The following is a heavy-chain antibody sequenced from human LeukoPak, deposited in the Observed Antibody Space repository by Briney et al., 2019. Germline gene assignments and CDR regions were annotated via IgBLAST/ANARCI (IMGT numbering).Heavy chain of an antibody. Sequence: SETLSLTCTVSGGSISSGSYYWSWIRQPAGKGLEWIGRIYTSGSTNYNPSLKSRVTISVDTSKNQFSLKLSSVTAADTAAYYCARVDYYDSSALIPWGQGTLVTVSS. CDR2: IYTSGST. CDR3: ARVDYYDSSALIP. V-gene: IGHV4-61*02. D-gene: IGHD3-22*01. J-gene: IGHJ5*02. CDR1: GGSISSGSYY.